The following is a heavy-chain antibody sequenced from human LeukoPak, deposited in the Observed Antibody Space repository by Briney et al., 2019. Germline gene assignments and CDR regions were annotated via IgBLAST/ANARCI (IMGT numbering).Heavy chain of an antibody. V-gene: IGHV4-61*08. CDR3: ARDGSGCSSTSCLFDY. D-gene: IGHD2-2*01. J-gene: IGHJ4*02. Sequence: SETLSLTCTVSGGSISSGDYYWSWIRQPPGKGLEWIGYIYYSGSTNYNPSLKSRVTISVDTSKNQFSLKLSSVTAADTAVYYCARDGSGCSSTSCLFDYWGQGTLVTVSS. CDR2: IYYSGST. CDR1: GGSISSGDYY.